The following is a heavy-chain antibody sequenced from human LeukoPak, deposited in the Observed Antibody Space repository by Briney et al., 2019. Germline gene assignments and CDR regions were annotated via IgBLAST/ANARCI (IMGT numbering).Heavy chain of an antibody. V-gene: IGHV3-13*01. J-gene: IGHJ4*02. D-gene: IGHD5-24*01. CDR3: ARQNTPHGNLDY. CDR1: GFTLSNYA. Sequence: GGSLRLSCAASGFTLSNYAMHWVRQPAGEGLEWVSALGTAGDTFYPGSVKGRFTISRDDAKKSLLLQMNSLRAEDTAVYYCARQNTPHGNLDYWGQGTLVTVSS. CDR2: LGTAGDT.